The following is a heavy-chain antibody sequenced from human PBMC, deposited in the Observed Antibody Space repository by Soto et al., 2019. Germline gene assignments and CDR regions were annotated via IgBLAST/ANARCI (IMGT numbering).Heavy chain of an antibody. J-gene: IGHJ4*02. D-gene: IGHD6-13*01. CDR2: IYHSGTT. V-gene: IGHV4-38-2*02. CDR3: ARGMNPQDY. CDR1: GFSISSGFY. Sequence: KSSETLSLTCNVSGFSISSGFYWGWVRQPPGKGLEWIGAIYHSGTTYFNPSLKSRVTMSIGTSKNQFSLSLASVAAADTAMYYCARGMNPQDYWGQGTLVTVSS.